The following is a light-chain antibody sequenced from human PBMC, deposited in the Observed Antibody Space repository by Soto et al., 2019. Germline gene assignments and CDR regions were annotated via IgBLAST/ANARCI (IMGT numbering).Light chain of an antibody. V-gene: IGLV2-14*01. CDR2: DVS. Sequence: QPIPTQPGAGTGCSARWTTIHCNENSSDVGGYNYVSWYQQHPDKAPKLMIYDVSNRPSGVSNRFSGSKSGNTASLTISGLQAEDEADYYCSSYIMSSSQVFGTGTKVTVL. J-gene: IGLJ1*01. CDR3: SSYIMSSSQV. CDR1: SSDVGGYNY.